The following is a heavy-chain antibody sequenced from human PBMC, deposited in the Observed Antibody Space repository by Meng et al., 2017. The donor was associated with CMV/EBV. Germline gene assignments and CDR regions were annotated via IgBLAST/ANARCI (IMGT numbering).Heavy chain of an antibody. CDR2: IIPIFGTA. V-gene: IGHV1-69*05. Sequence: SVKVSCKASGGTFSSYAISWVRQAPGQGLEWMGGIIPIFGTANYAQKFQGRVTITTDESTSTAYMELSSLRSEDAAVYYCARDRYQLLVSVGRFNWFDPWGQGTLVTVSS. J-gene: IGHJ5*02. CDR1: GGTFSSYA. CDR3: ARDRYQLLVSVGRFNWFDP. D-gene: IGHD2-2*01.